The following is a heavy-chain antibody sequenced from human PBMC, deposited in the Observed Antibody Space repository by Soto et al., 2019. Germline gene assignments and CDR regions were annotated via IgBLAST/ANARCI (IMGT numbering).Heavy chain of an antibody. J-gene: IGHJ6*02. Sequence: QVQLVQSGAEVKKPGSSVRVSCRSSGDTFSSYIVNWLRLAPGRGLEWMGRVIPVLTTTDYAQNFRGRVTISADSSTNTVYLDRSSLRSDDTAVYYCARRRYCGYDCYHKHYYGMDVWGQGSLVTVAS. CDR3: ARRRYCGYDCYHKHYYGMDV. V-gene: IGHV1-69*08. CDR2: VIPVLTTT. CDR1: GDTFSSYI. D-gene: IGHD2-21*02.